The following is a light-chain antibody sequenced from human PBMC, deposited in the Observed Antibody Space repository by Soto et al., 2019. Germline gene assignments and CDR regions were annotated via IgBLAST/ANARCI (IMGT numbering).Light chain of an antibody. CDR3: CSYAGSSTWV. V-gene: IGLV2-23*01. CDR2: EAS. Sequence: QSALTQPASVSGSPGQSITISCTGTTSDIGSYNLVSWYQQHPGKVPKIIIYEASKRPSGAPYRFSGSKSGNTASLTISGLQAEDEADYYCCSYAGSSTWVFGTGTKVTAL. J-gene: IGLJ1*01. CDR1: TSDIGSYNL.